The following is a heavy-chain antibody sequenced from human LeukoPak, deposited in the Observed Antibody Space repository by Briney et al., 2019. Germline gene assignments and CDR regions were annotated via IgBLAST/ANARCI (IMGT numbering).Heavy chain of an antibody. CDR2: ISYEGSNK. CDR1: GFTFSSYA. CDR3: AKCRRDLWFGET. D-gene: IGHD3-10*01. J-gene: IGHJ4*02. Sequence: GGSLRLSCAASGFTFSSYAMHWVRQAPGKGLEWVAVISYEGSNKYYADSVKGRFTISRDNSKNTLYLQMNSLRAEDTAVYYCAKCRRDLWFGETWGQGTLVTVSS. V-gene: IGHV3-30-3*02.